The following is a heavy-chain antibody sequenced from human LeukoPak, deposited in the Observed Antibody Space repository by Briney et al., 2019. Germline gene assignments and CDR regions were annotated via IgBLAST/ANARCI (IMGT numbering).Heavy chain of an antibody. Sequence: GGSLRLSCAASGFTFSSYGMHWVRQAPGKGLEWVAFIRYDGSNKYYADSVKGRFTISRDNAKNSLYLQMNSLRAEDTAVYYCARFDDSSDAFDIWGQGTMVTVSS. D-gene: IGHD3-22*01. CDR3: ARFDDSSDAFDI. CDR2: IRYDGSNK. CDR1: GFTFSSYG. J-gene: IGHJ3*02. V-gene: IGHV3-30*02.